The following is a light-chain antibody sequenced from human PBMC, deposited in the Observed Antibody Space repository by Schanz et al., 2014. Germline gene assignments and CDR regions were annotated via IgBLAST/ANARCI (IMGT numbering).Light chain of an antibody. Sequence: QSALTQPPSASGSPGQSVTISCTGTSSDVGGYNYVSWYQHHPDKAPKLMIYEVSKRPSGVPDRFSGSKSGNTASLTVSGLQAEDEADYYCSSYTSSSTVFGTGTKLTVL. J-gene: IGLJ1*01. V-gene: IGLV2-8*01. CDR3: SSYTSSSTV. CDR1: SSDVGGYNY. CDR2: EVS.